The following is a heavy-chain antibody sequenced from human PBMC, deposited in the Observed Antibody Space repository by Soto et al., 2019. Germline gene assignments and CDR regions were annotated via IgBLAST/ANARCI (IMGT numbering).Heavy chain of an antibody. D-gene: IGHD1-26*01. CDR2: ITGFGGSM. CDR1: GVTFNISG. Sequence: HPXGSQRLTCSAAGVTFNISGKSWGRQAPGKGRECVSIITGFGGSMYYAASVKGRFTISRDNSKNTVYLQMNTLRAQDTAVYSCPKDSGTGGATADYYYALDVKGQVSTVTVSS. J-gene: IGHJ6*02. CDR3: PKDSGTGGATADYYYALDV. V-gene: IGHV3-23*01.